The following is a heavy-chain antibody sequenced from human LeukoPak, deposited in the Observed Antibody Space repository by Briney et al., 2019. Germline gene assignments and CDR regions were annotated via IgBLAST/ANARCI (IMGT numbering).Heavy chain of an antibody. CDR1: GFTFSSYE. V-gene: IGHV3-48*03. J-gene: IGHJ3*02. D-gene: IGHD2-21*02. CDR2: ISSSGSTI. Sequence: SGGSLRLSCAASGFTFSSYEMNWARQAPGKGLEWVSYISSSGSTIYYADSVKGRFTISGDNAKNSLYLQMNSLRAEDTAVYYCARSYVVVTAIDAFDIWGQGTMVTVSS. CDR3: ARSYVVVTAIDAFDI.